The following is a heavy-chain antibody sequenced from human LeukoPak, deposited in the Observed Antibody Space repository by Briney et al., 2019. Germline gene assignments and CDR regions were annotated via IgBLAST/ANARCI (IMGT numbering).Heavy chain of an antibody. V-gene: IGHV4-59*11. Sequence: SETLSLTCSVSGGSINSHYWSWIRQSPGKGPEWIGYVFNGGSTNYNPSLKSRVTMSLDTSRDQFSLRLSSVTAADTAIYYCASRPAGSTWYGVFDFWSQGTLVTVSS. CDR1: GGSINSHY. CDR2: VFNGGST. J-gene: IGHJ4*02. D-gene: IGHD6-13*01. CDR3: ASRPAGSTWYGVFDF.